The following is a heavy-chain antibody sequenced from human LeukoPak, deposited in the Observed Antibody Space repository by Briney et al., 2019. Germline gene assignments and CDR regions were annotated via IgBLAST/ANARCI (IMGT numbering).Heavy chain of an antibody. V-gene: IGHV4-4*09. J-gene: IGHJ5*02. CDR3: ARRGYHNCFDP. CDR1: GGSISSYY. CDR2: IYTSGST. D-gene: IGHD3-10*01. Sequence: PSETLSLTCTVSGGSISSYYWSWIRQPPGKGLEWIGYIYTSGSTNYNPSLKSRVTISVDTSKNQSSLKLSSVTAADTAVYYCARRGYHNCFDPWGQGTLVTVSS.